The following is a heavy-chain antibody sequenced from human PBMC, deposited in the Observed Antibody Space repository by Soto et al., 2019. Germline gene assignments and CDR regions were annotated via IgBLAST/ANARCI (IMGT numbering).Heavy chain of an antibody. CDR3: ARGTRSTLMTMAHFDY. CDR2: IYYSGST. Sequence: SETLSLTCTVSGGSXSSSSYYRGWIRQPPGKGLEWIGSIYYSGSTYYNPSLKSRVTISVDTSKNQFSLKLISVTAADTAVYYCARGTRSTLMTMAHFDYWGQGTLVTVSS. J-gene: IGHJ4*02. V-gene: IGHV4-39*01. CDR1: GGSXSSSSYY. D-gene: IGHD1-1*01.